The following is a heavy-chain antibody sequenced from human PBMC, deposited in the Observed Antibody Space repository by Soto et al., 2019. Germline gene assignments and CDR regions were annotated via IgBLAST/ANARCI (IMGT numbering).Heavy chain of an antibody. J-gene: IGHJ4*02. CDR1: GFTFSSYG. CDR2: IWYDGSNK. Sequence: QVQLVESGGGVVQPGRSLRLSCAASGFTFSSYGMHWVRQAPGKGLEWVAVIWYDGSNKYYADSVKGRFTISRDNSKNTLYLQMNSLRAEDTAVYYCVRGSHLDSSGYYEIDYWGQGTLVTVSS. CDR3: VRGSHLDSSGYYEIDY. V-gene: IGHV3-33*01. D-gene: IGHD3-22*01.